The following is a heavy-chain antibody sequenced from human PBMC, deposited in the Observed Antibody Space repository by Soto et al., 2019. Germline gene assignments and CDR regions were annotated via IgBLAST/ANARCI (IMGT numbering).Heavy chain of an antibody. CDR2: IYYSGST. Sequence: SETLSLTCTVSGGSISSYYWSWIRQPPGKGLEWIGYIYYSGSTNYNPSLKSRVTISVDTSKNQFSLKLSSVTAADTAVYYCGRGDWGFYDSSGYYDRWFDPWGQGTLVTVSS. V-gene: IGHV4-59*08. J-gene: IGHJ5*02. D-gene: IGHD3-22*01. CDR1: GGSISSYY. CDR3: GRGDWGFYDSSGYYDRWFDP.